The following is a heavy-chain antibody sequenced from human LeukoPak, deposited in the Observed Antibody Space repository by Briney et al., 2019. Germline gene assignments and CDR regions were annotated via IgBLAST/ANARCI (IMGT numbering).Heavy chain of an antibody. CDR2: ISSSSSYI. CDR1: GFSFSSYG. D-gene: IGHD2-2*01. J-gene: IGHJ4*02. V-gene: IGHV3-21*01. Sequence: GGSLRLSCAASGFSFSSYGMNWVRQAPGKGLEWVSSISSSSSYIYYADSVKGRFTISRDNAKNSLYLQMNSLRAEDTAVYYCAREGIVVVPAADNYFDYWGQGTLVTVSS. CDR3: AREGIVVVPAADNYFDY.